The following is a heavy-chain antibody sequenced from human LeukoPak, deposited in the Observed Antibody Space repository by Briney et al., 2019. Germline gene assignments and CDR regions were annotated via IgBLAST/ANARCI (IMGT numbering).Heavy chain of an antibody. Sequence: GRSLRLSCEASGFSFSTSGVHWVRQAPGKGLEWMAVISKDGRKNHYADSVKGRFTISRDNSKNTVFLQMNSLRAEDTALYYCAEDRLHHWGQGTLVTVSS. J-gene: IGHJ5*02. V-gene: IGHV3-30*04. CDR1: GFSFSTSG. CDR3: AEDRLHH. CDR2: ISKDGRKN.